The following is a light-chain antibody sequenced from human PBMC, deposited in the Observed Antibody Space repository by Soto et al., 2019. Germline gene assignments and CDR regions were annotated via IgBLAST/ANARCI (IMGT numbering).Light chain of an antibody. CDR3: QQYGSSPLT. CDR1: QSVSGSY. Sequence: EIVLTPSPCTLSLSPGERATLSCRASQSVSGSYLAWYQQKPGQAPRLLIYGASSRATGIPDRFSGSGSGTDFTLTISRLEPEDFAVYYCQQYGSSPLTFGRGTKVDIK. V-gene: IGKV3-20*01. CDR2: GAS. J-gene: IGKJ4*01.